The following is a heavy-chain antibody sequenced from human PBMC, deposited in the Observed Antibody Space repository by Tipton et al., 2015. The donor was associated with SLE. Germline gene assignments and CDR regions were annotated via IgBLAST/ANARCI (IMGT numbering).Heavy chain of an antibody. J-gene: IGHJ4*02. Sequence: SLRLSCAASGFTFSSYSMNWVRQAPGKGLEWVSSISSSSSYIYYADSVKGRFTISRDNAKNSLYRQMNSLRAEDTAVYYCARVFYSSSWYLDYWGQGTLVTVSS. CDR1: GFTFSSYS. CDR2: ISSSSSYI. D-gene: IGHD6-13*01. CDR3: ARVFYSSSWYLDY. V-gene: IGHV3-21*01.